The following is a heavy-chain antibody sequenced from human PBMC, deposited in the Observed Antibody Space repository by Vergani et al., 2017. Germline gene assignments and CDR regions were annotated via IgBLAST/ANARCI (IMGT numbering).Heavy chain of an antibody. J-gene: IGHJ3*02. CDR2: ISSTSSTM. Sequence: EMQLVESGGGLVQPGGSLRLSCAASGFISSSYDMNWVRQAPGKGREWVSYISSTSSTMSYSDSVEGRFTLSRENAKNSLYLQMNSLRAEDTAVYYCERAYSSSSFRAFDIWGQGIMVTVSS. CDR1: GFISSSYD. D-gene: IGHD6-6*01. CDR3: ERAYSSSSFRAFDI. V-gene: IGHV3-48*01.